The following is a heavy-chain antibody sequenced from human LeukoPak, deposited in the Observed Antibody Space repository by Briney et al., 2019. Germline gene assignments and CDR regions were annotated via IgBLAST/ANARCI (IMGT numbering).Heavy chain of an antibody. D-gene: IGHD6-13*01. CDR3: ARALAAGRVDS. V-gene: IGHV4-59*01. CDR2: INYSGST. CDR1: GASISSYY. J-gene: IGHJ4*02. Sequence: SETLSLTCTVSGASISSYYWTWIRQPPGKGLEWIGYINYSGSTTYNPSLKSRVTSALDTSRNQVSLKLSSVTAADTALYYCARALAAGRVDSWGRGTLVTVSS.